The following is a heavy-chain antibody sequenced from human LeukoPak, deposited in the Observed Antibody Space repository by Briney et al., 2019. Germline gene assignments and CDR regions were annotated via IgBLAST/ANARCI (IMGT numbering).Heavy chain of an antibody. V-gene: IGHV1-2*06. J-gene: IGHJ4*02. CDR2: INPTGGST. Sequence: ASVKVSCKASGYTFTSYYMHWVRQAPGQGLEWMGLINPTGGSTGYAQKFQGRVTMTRDTSISTAYMELSRLRSDDTAVYYCARVPQSGSYYFGWFDYWGQGTLVTVSS. CDR1: GYTFTSYY. CDR3: ARVPQSGSYYFGWFDY. D-gene: IGHD1-26*01.